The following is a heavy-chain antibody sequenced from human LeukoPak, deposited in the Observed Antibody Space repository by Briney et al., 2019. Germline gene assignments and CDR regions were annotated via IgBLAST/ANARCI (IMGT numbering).Heavy chain of an antibody. Sequence: SETLSLTCTVSGGSISSYYWSWIRQPPGKELEWIGYIYYSGSTNYNPSLKSRVTISVDTSKNQFSLKLSSVTAADTAVYYCARETHYGDYDYWGQGTLVTVSS. CDR3: ARETHYGDYDY. CDR2: IYYSGST. J-gene: IGHJ4*02. CDR1: GGSISSYY. V-gene: IGHV4-59*01. D-gene: IGHD4-17*01.